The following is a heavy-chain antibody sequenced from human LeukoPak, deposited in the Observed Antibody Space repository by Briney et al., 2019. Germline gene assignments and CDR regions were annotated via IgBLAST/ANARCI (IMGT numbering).Heavy chain of an antibody. CDR1: GYTFTGYY. CDR2: INPNSGGT. V-gene: IGHV1-2*02. J-gene: IGHJ4*02. CDR3: ARGEIAAAEFDY. Sequence: ASVKVSCKASGYTFTGYYMHWVRQAPGQGLERMGWINPNSGGTNYAQKFQGRVTMTRDTSISTAYMELSRLRSDDTAVYYCARGEIAAAEFDYWGQGTLVTVSS. D-gene: IGHD6-13*01.